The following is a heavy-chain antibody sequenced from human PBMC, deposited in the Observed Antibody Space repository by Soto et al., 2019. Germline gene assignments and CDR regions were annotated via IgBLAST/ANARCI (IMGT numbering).Heavy chain of an antibody. CDR3: ARNFYDFWSGYYYYYYYGMDV. V-gene: IGHV3-33*01. J-gene: IGHJ6*02. CDR2: IWYDGSNK. Sequence: GGSLRLSCAASGFTFSSYGMHWVRQAPGKGLEWVAVIWYDGSNKYYADSVKGRFTISRDNSKNTLYLQMNSLRAEDTAVYYCARNFYDFWSGYYYYYYYGMDVWGQGTTVTVSS. CDR1: GFTFSSYG. D-gene: IGHD3-3*01.